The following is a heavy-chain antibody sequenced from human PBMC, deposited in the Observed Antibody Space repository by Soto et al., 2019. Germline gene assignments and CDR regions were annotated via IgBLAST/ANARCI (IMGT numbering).Heavy chain of an antibody. D-gene: IGHD3-16*01. V-gene: IGHV3-23*01. CDR2: ISGTGGNT. Sequence: EVQLLESGGGLVQPGGSLRLSCTASGVTFSGYAMSWVRQALGKGLEWVSAISGTGGNTYYADSVKGRFTISRDHSESTLFLQMHSLRADDTAVYYCATRHDYGGNLDAFDIWGQGTTVAVSS. CDR1: GVTFSGYA. CDR3: ATRHDYGGNLDAFDI. J-gene: IGHJ3*02.